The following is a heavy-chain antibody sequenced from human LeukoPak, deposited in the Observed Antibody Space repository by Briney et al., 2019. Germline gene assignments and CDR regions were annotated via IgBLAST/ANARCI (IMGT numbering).Heavy chain of an antibody. V-gene: IGHV1-69*13. J-gene: IGHJ4*02. CDR2: IIPIFGTA. Sequence: ASVKVSCKASGGTFSSYAISWVRQAPGQGLEWMGGIIPIFGTANYAQKFQGTVTITADESTSTAYMELSSLRSEDTAVYYCARDGPLYFDWLHYWGQGTLVTVSS. D-gene: IGHD3-9*01. CDR1: GGTFSSYA. CDR3: ARDGPLYFDWLHY.